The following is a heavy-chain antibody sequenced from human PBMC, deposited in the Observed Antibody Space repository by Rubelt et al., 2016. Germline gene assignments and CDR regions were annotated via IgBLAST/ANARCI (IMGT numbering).Heavy chain of an antibody. CDR2: INAGNGNT. D-gene: IGHD1-26*01. J-gene: IGHJ4*02. Sequence: QVQLVQSGAEVKKPGASVKVSCKASGYTFTSYPMHWLRQAPGQRLEGMGWINAGNGNTKYSQKLQGRVTITMDTSASTAYMELSSLRSEDTAVYYCARVPRSGSYDIDYWGQGTLVTVSS. CDR1: GYTFTSYP. CDR3: ARVPRSGSYDIDY. V-gene: IGHV1-3*01.